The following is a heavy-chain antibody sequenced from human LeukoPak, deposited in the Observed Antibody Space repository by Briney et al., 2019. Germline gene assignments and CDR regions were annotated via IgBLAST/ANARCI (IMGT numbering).Heavy chain of an antibody. D-gene: IGHD1-26*01. CDR3: ARGNIVGASNFDY. CDR1: GFTFSSYS. CDR2: ISGSSSTI. J-gene: IGHJ4*02. Sequence: PGGSLRLSCAASGFTFSSYSMNWVRQAPGKGLEWGSYISGSSSTIYYADSVKGRFTISRDNGKNTLYLQMNSLRAEDTAVYYCARGNIVGASNFDYWGQGTLVTVSS. V-gene: IGHV3-48*01.